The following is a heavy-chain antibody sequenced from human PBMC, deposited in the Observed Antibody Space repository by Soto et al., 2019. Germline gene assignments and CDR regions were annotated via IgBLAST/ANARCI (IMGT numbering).Heavy chain of an antibody. D-gene: IGHD4-17*01. CDR2: ISGSGSNP. CDR1: GFTFSSYA. V-gene: IGHV3-23*01. J-gene: IGHJ4*02. CDR3: ANTASMTIGDGFDH. Sequence: EVQVLESGGGLVQPGGSLRLSCAASGFTFSSYAMSWVRQAPGQGLEWVSAISGSGSNPYYADSVKGRFTISRDNSKNTLYLQMNRLRAEDTALYYCANTASMTIGDGFDHWGQGTLVTVSS.